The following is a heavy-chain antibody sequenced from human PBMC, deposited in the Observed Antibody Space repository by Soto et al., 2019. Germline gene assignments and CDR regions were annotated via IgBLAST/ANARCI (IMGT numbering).Heavy chain of an antibody. Sequence: QVQLQESGPGLVKPSQTLSLTCTVSGYSISSGGYYWSWIRQHPGKGLEWIGPIYYNGSTYYNPSLKSRVTISVDTSKNQLSLRLSSVTAADTAVYYCARVNYYGSGSYSQWFDYWGQGTLVTVSS. J-gene: IGHJ4*02. D-gene: IGHD3-10*01. CDR3: ARVNYYGSGSYSQWFDY. V-gene: IGHV4-31*03. CDR1: GYSISSGGYY. CDR2: IYYNGST.